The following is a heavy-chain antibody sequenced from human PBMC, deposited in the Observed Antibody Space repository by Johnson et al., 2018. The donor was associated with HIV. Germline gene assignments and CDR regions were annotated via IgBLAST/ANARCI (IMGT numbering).Heavy chain of an antibody. D-gene: IGHD6-19*01. Sequence: VQLLESGGGLVQPGGSLRLSCAASEFTFSDHYMDWVRQAPGKGLEWVSVIYSGGSTYYADSVKGRFTISRDNSKNTLYLQMNSLRAEDTAVYYCAREMGWEDAFDIWGQGTMVTVSS. CDR1: EFTFSDHY. V-gene: IGHV3-66*01. CDR3: AREMGWEDAFDI. CDR2: IYSGGST. J-gene: IGHJ3*02.